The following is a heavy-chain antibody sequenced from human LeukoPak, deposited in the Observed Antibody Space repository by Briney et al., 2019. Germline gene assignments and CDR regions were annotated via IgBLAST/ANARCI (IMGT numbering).Heavy chain of an antibody. D-gene: IGHD3-9*01. J-gene: IGHJ5*02. CDR1: GGSVGSAGYY. CDR3: ARDVGHILTGYYGSLGWFDP. Sequence: PSETLSLTCSVSGGSVGSAGYYWTWIRPPPGGGLEWIGYVYYKSSTNYNPSLKSRVTISVDTSKNQFSLKLSSVTAADTAVYYCARDVGHILTGYYGSLGWFDPWGQGTLVTVSS. CDR2: VYYKSST. V-gene: IGHV4-61*08.